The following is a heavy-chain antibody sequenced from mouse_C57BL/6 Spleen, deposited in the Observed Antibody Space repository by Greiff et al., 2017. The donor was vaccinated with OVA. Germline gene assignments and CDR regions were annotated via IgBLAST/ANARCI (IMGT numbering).Heavy chain of an antibody. CDR2: ISSGSSTI. CDR3: ARPLFLRSYYFDY. CDR1: GFTFSDYG. D-gene: IGHD1-1*01. Sequence: EVKLMESGGGLVKPGGSLKLSCAASGFTFSDYGMHWVRQAPEKGLEWVAYISSGSSTIYYADTVKGRFTISRDNAKNTLFLQMTSLRSEATAMYYCARPLFLRSYYFDYWGQGTTLTVSS. J-gene: IGHJ2*01. V-gene: IGHV5-17*01.